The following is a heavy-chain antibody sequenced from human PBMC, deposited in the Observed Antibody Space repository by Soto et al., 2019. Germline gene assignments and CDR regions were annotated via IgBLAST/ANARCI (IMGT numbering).Heavy chain of an antibody. Sequence: SETLSLTCTVSGGSISSYYWSWIRQPPGKGLEWIGYIYYSGSTNYNPSLKSRVAISVDTSKNQFSLKLSSVTAADTAVYYCARHVSYYDSSGPIDYWGQGTLVTVS. J-gene: IGHJ4*02. CDR3: ARHVSYYDSSGPIDY. V-gene: IGHV4-59*08. D-gene: IGHD3-22*01. CDR2: IYYSGST. CDR1: GGSISSYY.